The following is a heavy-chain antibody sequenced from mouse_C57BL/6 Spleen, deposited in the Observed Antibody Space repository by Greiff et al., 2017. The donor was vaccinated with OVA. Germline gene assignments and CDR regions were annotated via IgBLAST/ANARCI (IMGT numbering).Heavy chain of an antibody. V-gene: IGHV1-64*01. Sequence: QVQLQQPGAELVKPGASVKLSCKASGYTFTSYWMHWVKQRPGQGLEWIGMIHPNSGSTNYNEKLKSKATLTVDKSSSTAYMQLSRLTSEDSAVYYCADYGSSYGFAYWGQGTLVTVSA. CDR1: GYTFTSYW. CDR2: IHPNSGST. D-gene: IGHD1-1*01. J-gene: IGHJ3*01. CDR3: ADYGSSYGFAY.